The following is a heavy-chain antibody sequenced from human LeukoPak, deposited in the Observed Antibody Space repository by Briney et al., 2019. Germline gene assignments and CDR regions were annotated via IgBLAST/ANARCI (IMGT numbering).Heavy chain of an antibody. D-gene: IGHD3-10*01. CDR3: AKGLWFGEDPYYFDY. V-gene: IGHV3-23*01. CDR2: ISGSGGST. CDR1: GFTFSSYG. Sequence: GGSLRLSCAASGFTFSSYGMSWVRQAPGKGLEWVSAISGSGGSTYYADSVKGRFTISRDNSKNTLCLQMNSLRAEDTAVYYCAKGLWFGEDPYYFDYWGQGTLVTVSS. J-gene: IGHJ4*02.